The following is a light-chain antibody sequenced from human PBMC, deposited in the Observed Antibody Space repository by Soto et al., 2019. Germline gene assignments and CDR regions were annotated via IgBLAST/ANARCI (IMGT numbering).Light chain of an antibody. CDR1: QSVSSSY. J-gene: IGKJ5*01. Sequence: ETVLTQSPGTLSVSPGESATLSCRASQSVSSSYLAWYQQKRGQAPRLLIYGASSRATGVPDRFTGTGSGTDFTLTITRLEPEDFEVYFCQQYRRSSITFGQGTRLEIK. CDR3: QQYRRSSIT. V-gene: IGKV3-20*01. CDR2: GAS.